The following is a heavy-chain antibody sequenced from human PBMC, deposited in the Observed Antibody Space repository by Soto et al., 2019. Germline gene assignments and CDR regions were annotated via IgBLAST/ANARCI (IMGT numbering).Heavy chain of an antibody. D-gene: IGHD4-17*01. CDR3: TRDMDYGDRAFGDY. Sequence: GGSLRLSCAASGFTFSGFALYWVRQAPGKGLEWVAVISYDGSKKYYADSVKGRFTISRDNSKNTLYLQMNGLRTEDTALYYCTRDMDYGDRAFGDYWGQGTLVTVSS. CDR1: GFTFSGFA. CDR2: ISYDGSKK. V-gene: IGHV3-30-3*01. J-gene: IGHJ4*02.